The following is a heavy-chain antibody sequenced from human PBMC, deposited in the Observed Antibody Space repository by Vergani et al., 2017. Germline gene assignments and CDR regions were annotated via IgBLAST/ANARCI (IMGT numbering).Heavy chain of an antibody. V-gene: IGHV3-21*01. CDR2: ISSSSSYI. CDR1: GFTFSSYA. Sequence: EVQLVESGGGLGQPGGSLRLSCAASGFTFSSYAMSWVRQAPGKGLEWVSSISSSSSYIYYADSVKGRFTISRDNAKNSLYLQMNSLRAEDTAVYYCARDASLYSSSVADYWGQGTLVTVSS. D-gene: IGHD6-6*01. J-gene: IGHJ4*02. CDR3: ARDASLYSSSVADY.